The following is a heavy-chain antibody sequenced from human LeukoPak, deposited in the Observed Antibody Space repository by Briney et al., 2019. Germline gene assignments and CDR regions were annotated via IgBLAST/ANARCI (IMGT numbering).Heavy chain of an antibody. V-gene: IGHV3-74*01. CDR1: GFTFSNHW. Sequence: GGSLRLSCAVSGFTFSNHWVHWVRQAPGKGLVWLSRINKDGSNTIYADSVKGRFTSFRDNAMNTLYLQMNSLRAEDTAVYYCTRGLSPSEAFDIWGQGTMVTVS. CDR3: TRGLSPSEAFDI. J-gene: IGHJ3*02. D-gene: IGHD5/OR15-5a*01. CDR2: INKDGSNT.